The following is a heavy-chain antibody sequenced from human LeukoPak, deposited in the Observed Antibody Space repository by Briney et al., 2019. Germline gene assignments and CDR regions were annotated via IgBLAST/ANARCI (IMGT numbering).Heavy chain of an antibody. Sequence: PGGSLRLSCAASGFTVSSNYMSWVRQAPGKGLEWVSVIYSGGSTYYADSVKGRFTISRDNSKNTLYPQMNSLRAEDTAVYYCARDNRDYYMDVWAKGTTVTVSS. D-gene: IGHD2/OR15-2a*01. CDR2: IYSGGST. CDR3: ARDNRDYYMDV. CDR1: GFTVSSNY. V-gene: IGHV3-66*02. J-gene: IGHJ6*03.